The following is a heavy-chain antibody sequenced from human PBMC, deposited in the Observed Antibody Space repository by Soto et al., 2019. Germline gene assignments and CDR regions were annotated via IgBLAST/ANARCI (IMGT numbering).Heavy chain of an antibody. D-gene: IGHD2-15*01. CDR2: IYYSGST. CDR1: GGSISSYY. V-gene: IGHV4-59*01. J-gene: IGHJ5*02. Sequence: NPSETLSLTCTVSGGSISSYYWSWIRQPPGKGLEWIGYIYYSGSTNYNPSLKSRVTITRDTSATTAYMEMRTLRSEDTAMYFCAREPLCGGKCYEKWFDPWGQGTLVTVSS. CDR3: AREPLCGGKCYEKWFDP.